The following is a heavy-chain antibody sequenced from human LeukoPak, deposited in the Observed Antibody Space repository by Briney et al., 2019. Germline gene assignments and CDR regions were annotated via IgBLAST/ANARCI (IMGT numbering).Heavy chain of an antibody. CDR3: ARAGSPYCGGDCYSGWFDP. D-gene: IGHD2-21*02. J-gene: IGHJ5*02. Sequence: SQTLSLTCTVSGGSISSGGYYWSWIRQHPGKGLEWIGYIYYSGSTYYNPSLKSRVTISVDTSKNQFSLKLSSVTAADTAVYYCARAGSPYCGGDCYSGWFDPWGQGALATVSS. CDR2: IYYSGST. V-gene: IGHV4-31*03. CDR1: GGSISSGGYY.